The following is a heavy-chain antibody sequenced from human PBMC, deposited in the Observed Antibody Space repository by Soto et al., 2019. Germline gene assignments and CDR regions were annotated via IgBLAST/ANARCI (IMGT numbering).Heavy chain of an antibody. CDR2: INAANGDT. V-gene: IGHV1-3*01. Sequence: VASVKVSCKASGYTFTSYGIHWVRQAPGQRLEWMGWINAANGDTKYSPKFQGRVTITRDPSASTAYMELSSLRSEDTAVYYCVRRHVSATGIDWFDPWGQGTMVTVSS. CDR1: GYTFTSYG. D-gene: IGHD6-13*01. J-gene: IGHJ5*02. CDR3: VRRHVSATGIDWFDP.